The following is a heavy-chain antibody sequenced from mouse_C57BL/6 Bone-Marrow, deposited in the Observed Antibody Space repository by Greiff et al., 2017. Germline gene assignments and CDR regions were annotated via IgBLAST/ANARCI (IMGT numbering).Heavy chain of an antibody. CDR1: GFTFSDYY. D-gene: IGHD2-1*01. J-gene: IGHJ3*01. Sequence: EVKVVESGGGLVQPGGSLKLSCAASGFTFSDYYMYWVRQTPEKRLEWVAYISNGGGSTYYPDTVKGRFTISRDNAKNTLYLQMSRLKSEDTAMYYGAREGVYYASFAYWGQGTLVTVSA. V-gene: IGHV5-12*01. CDR3: AREGVYYASFAY. CDR2: ISNGGGST.